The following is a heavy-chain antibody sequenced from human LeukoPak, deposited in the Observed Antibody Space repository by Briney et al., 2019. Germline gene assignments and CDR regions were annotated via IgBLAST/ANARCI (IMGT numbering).Heavy chain of an antibody. V-gene: IGHV3-7*01. D-gene: IGHD1-14*01. CDR2: IKEDGSEK. CDR1: GFIFSSYW. J-gene: IGHJ5*02. CDR3: ARDPDTA. Sequence: GGSLRLSCAASGFIFSSYWMTWVRQAPGKGLEWVANIKEDGSEKHYVDSVKGRFTISRDNAKNSLYLQMNSLRAEDTAVYYCARDPDTAWGQGTLVTVSS.